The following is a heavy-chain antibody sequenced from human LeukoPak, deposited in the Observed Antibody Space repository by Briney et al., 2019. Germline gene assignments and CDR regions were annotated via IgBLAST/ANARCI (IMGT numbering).Heavy chain of an antibody. D-gene: IGHD1-26*01. CDR3: ARDRLTSGSYFFDY. CDR1: AFTFSDYS. V-gene: IGHV3-48*01. Sequence: GGSLRLPCAASAFTFSDYSMNWVRQAPGKGLEWISYISGRSSTIYYADSVRGRFTISRENAKNSMYLQMNSLRAEDTAVYYCARDRLTSGSYFFDYWGQGTLVTVSS. J-gene: IGHJ4*02. CDR2: ISGRSSTI.